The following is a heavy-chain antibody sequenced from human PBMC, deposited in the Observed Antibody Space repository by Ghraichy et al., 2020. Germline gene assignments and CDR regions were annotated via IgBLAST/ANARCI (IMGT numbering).Heavy chain of an antibody. Sequence: GALRLSCAASGFTFSSYWMSWVRQAPGKGLEWVANIKQDGSEKYYVDSVKGRFTISRDNAKNSLYLQMNSLRAEDTAVYYCAREGNIPGYYFDYWGQGTLVTVSS. CDR1: GFTFSSYW. J-gene: IGHJ4*02. CDR3: AREGNIPGYYFDY. D-gene: IGHD2/OR15-2a*01. CDR2: IKQDGSEK. V-gene: IGHV3-7*03.